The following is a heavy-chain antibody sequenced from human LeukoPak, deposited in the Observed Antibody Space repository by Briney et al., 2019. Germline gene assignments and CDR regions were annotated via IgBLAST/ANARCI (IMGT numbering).Heavy chain of an antibody. CDR1: GFTFSSYS. V-gene: IGHV3-21*06. CDR2: ISSGSSYI. Sequence: GGSPRLSCAASGFTFSSYSMNWVRQAPGKGLEWVSSISSGSSYIYYADSVKGRFSISRDNAKNSLYLQMNSLRAEDTAVYYCARDLPIPGIVVAGYDAFDIWGQGTMGTSSS. D-gene: IGHD6-19*01. J-gene: IGHJ3*02. CDR3: ARDLPIPGIVVAGYDAFDI.